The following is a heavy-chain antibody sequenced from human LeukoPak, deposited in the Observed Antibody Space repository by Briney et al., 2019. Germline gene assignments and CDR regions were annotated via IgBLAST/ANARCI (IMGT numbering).Heavy chain of an antibody. J-gene: IGHJ6*02. Sequence: GGSLRLSCAASGFTFSSYGMHWVRQAAGKGLEWAAVTWYDGSNKYYADSVKGRFTISRDNSKNTLYLQMNSLRAEDTAVYYCARDGPVVTGTSIYYYGMDVWGQGTTVTVSS. CDR1: GFTFSSYG. CDR3: ARDGPVVTGTSIYYYGMDV. D-gene: IGHD1-7*01. V-gene: IGHV3-33*01. CDR2: TWYDGSNK.